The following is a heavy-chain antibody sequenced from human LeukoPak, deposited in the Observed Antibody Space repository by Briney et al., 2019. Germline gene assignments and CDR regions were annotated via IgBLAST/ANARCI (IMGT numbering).Heavy chain of an antibody. D-gene: IGHD1-7*01. J-gene: IGHJ4*02. CDR3: AKSGPGTTSAFDY. CDR2: ISGCGGST. CDR1: GFTFSSYA. V-gene: IGHV3-23*01. Sequence: HPGGSLRLSCAASGFTFSSYAMSWVRQAPGKGLEWVSAISGCGGSTYYADSVKGRFTISRDNSKNTLYLQMNSLRAEDTAVYYCAKSGPGTTSAFDYWGQGTLVTVSS.